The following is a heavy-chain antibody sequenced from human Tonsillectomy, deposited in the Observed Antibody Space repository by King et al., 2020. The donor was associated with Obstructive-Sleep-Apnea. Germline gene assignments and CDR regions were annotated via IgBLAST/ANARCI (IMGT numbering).Heavy chain of an antibody. J-gene: IGHJ4*02. CDR1: GGSISNYY. D-gene: IGHD5-12*01. CDR3: ARHRGVEDYGGYGDYFDY. Sequence: QLQESGPGLVKPSETLSLTCTVSGGSISNYYWSWIRHPPGKGLEWIGYMYYSGNTNFNPSLKSRVTISADTSKIQFSLGLSPVTAADTAVYYCARHRGVEDYGGYGDYFDYWGQGTQVTVSS. CDR2: MYYSGNT. V-gene: IGHV4-59*08.